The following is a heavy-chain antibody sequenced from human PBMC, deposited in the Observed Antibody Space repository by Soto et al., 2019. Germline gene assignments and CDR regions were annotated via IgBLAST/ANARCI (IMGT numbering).Heavy chain of an antibody. V-gene: IGHV1-18*01. Sequence: QVQLVQSGVEVKKPGASVKVSCKASGYTFDTYGISWVRQAPGQGLEWMGWISTHTGNTDYAQSLQGRVTMTTDTSSSTAYMELRSLRSDDTAVYYCARDMSVGSADTVGGCWGQGTQVTVSS. D-gene: IGHD6-13*01. J-gene: IGHJ4*02. CDR2: ISTHTGNT. CDR3: ARDMSVGSADTVGGC. CDR1: GYTFDTYG.